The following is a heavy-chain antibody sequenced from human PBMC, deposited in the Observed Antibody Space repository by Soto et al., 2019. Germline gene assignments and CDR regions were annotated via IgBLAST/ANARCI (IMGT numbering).Heavy chain of an antibody. V-gene: IGHV1-2*02. J-gene: IGHJ4*02. CDR1: GYTFNGYY. CDR2: INPNSGGT. CDR3: PRTRYYLDY. Sequence: DSVKVSCKASGYTFNGYYMHCVRKAPAQGLEWVGWINPNSGGTNYAQKFQGRVNMTRDTSISTAYMELSGLRSDDTAVYYCPRTRYYLDYGSQGTFVAVSS.